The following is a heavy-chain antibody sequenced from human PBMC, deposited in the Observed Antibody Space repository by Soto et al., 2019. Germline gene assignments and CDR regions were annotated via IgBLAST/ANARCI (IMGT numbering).Heavy chain of an antibody. Sequence: GGSLRLSCAASGFIFDDYAMHWVRQAPGKGLEWVSSISWNSGNIAYVDSMKGRLTISRDNSKNTLDLQMNSLRAEDTAVYYCAKDTYYHDSSGYYVFDYWGQGTLVTVSS. J-gene: IGHJ4*02. V-gene: IGHV3-9*01. CDR2: ISWNSGNI. CDR1: GFIFDDYA. D-gene: IGHD3-22*01. CDR3: AKDTYYHDSSGYYVFDY.